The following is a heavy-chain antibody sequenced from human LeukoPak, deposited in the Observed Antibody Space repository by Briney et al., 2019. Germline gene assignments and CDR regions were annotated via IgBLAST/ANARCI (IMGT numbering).Heavy chain of an antibody. Sequence: GASVKVSCKASGYTFTGYYMHWERQAPGQGLEWMGWINPNSGGTNYAQKFQGRVTMTRDTSISTAYMELSRLRSDDTAVYYCARDGYSSGPPNWFDPWGQGTLVTVSS. CDR3: ARDGYSSGPPNWFDP. CDR1: GYTFTGYY. D-gene: IGHD6-19*01. J-gene: IGHJ5*02. CDR2: INPNSGGT. V-gene: IGHV1-2*02.